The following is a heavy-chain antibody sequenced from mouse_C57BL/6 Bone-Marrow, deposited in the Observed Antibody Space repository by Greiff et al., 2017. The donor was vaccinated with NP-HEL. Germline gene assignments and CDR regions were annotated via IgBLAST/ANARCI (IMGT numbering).Heavy chain of an antibody. V-gene: IGHV5-17*01. J-gene: IGHJ2*01. CDR1: GFTFSDYG. CDR2: ISSGSSTI. D-gene: IGHD4-1*01. CDR3: ARWDWDENFDY. Sequence: EVKLVESGGGLVKPGGSLKLSCAASGFTFSDYGMHWVRQAPEKGLEWVAYISSGSSTIYYADTVKGRFTISRDNAKNTLFLKMTSLRSEDTAMYYCARWDWDENFDYWGQGTTLTVSS.